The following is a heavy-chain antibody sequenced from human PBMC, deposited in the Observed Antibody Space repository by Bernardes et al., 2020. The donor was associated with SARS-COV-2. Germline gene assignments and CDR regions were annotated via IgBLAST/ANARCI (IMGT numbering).Heavy chain of an antibody. CDR2: ISSSSSYI. D-gene: IGHD3-16*01. CDR1: GFTFSSYN. J-gene: IGHJ3*02. V-gene: IGHV3-21*01. Sequence: GGSLRLSCAASGFTFSSYNMNWVRQAPGKGLEWVSSISSSSSYIYYADSVKGRFTISRDNAKNSLYLQMSSLRAEDTAVYYCARDLSGQYDPAAFDIWGQGTMVTVSS. CDR3: ARDLSGQYDPAAFDI.